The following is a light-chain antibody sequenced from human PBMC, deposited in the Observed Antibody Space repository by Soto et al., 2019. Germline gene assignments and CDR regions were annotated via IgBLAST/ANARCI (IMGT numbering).Light chain of an antibody. CDR1: QSVRSN. J-gene: IGKJ1*01. CDR2: GAS. Sequence: DIVMTQSPATLSLSPGEGATLSCRASQSVRSNLGWYQQKPGQAPSLLIYGASTRATGIPDRFSGSGSGTDFTLTISSLQSEDFAVYYCQQYSNWLRTFGQGTKVEIK. CDR3: QQYSNWLRT. V-gene: IGKV3-15*01.